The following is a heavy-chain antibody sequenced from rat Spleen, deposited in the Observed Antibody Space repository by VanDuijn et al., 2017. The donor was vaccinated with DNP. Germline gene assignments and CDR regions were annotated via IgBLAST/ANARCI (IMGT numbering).Heavy chain of an antibody. Sequence: EVQLQESGPGLVKPSQSLSLTCSVTGYSITTIYRWNWIRKFPGNKLEWMGYLNSAGSTNYHPSLKSRISITRDTSNNQFFLQVNSVTTEDTATYYCARSSLQWFYAMDAWGQGTSVTVSS. CDR3: ARSSLQWFYAMDA. D-gene: IGHD1-1*01. V-gene: IGHV3-3*01. CDR1: GYSITTIYR. CDR2: LNSAGST. J-gene: IGHJ4*01.